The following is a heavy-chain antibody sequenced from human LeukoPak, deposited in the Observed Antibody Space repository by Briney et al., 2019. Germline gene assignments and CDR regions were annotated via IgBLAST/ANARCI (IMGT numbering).Heavy chain of an antibody. CDR3: AREGEATYWFDP. Sequence: ASVKVSCKASGYTFTGYYMHWVRQAPGQGLEWMGRINPNSGGTNYAQKFQGRVTMTRDTSISTAYMELSRLRSDDTAAYYCAREGEATYWFDPWGQGTLVTVSS. CDR1: GYTFTGYY. J-gene: IGHJ5*02. CDR2: INPNSGGT. D-gene: IGHD2-21*01. V-gene: IGHV1-2*06.